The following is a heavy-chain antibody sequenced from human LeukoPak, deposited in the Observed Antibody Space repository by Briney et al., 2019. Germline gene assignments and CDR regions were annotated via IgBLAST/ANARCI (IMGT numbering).Heavy chain of an antibody. V-gene: IGHV4-4*07. CDR2: IYTSGST. CDR1: GGSISSYY. D-gene: IGHD3-9*01. CDR3: ARDRPHYDILTGYPVGYFDY. J-gene: IGHJ4*02. Sequence: SETLSLTCTVSGGSISSYYWSWIRQPAGKGLEWIGRIYTSGSTNYNPSLKSRVTMSVDTSKNQFSLKLSSVTAADTAVYYCARDRPHYDILTGYPVGYFDYWGQGTLVTVSS.